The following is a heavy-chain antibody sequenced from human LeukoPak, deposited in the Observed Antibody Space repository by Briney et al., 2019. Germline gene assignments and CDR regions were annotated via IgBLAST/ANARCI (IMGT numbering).Heavy chain of an antibody. D-gene: IGHD2-2*01. CDR2: ITESGGST. Sequence: PSETLSLTCTVSGASISSYYWSWVRQAPGKGLEWVSGITESGGSTSKADSVKGRFTISRDNSKDTLYLQMNSLRAEDTAIYYCVPDSKEIPPAMDYWGQGTLVTVSS. V-gene: IGHV3-23*01. CDR1: GASISSYY. CDR3: VPDSKEIPPAMDY. J-gene: IGHJ4*02.